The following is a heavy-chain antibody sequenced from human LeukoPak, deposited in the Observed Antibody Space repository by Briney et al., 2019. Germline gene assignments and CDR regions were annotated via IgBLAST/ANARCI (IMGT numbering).Heavy chain of an antibody. Sequence: SETLSLTCTVSGGSISSHYWSWIRQPPGKGLEWIGYIYYSGSTNYNPSLKSRVTISVDTSKNQFSLELSSVTAADTAVYYCARSLEYCSSTSCYDYYFDYWGQGTLVTVSS. CDR3: ARSLEYCSSTSCYDYYFDY. CDR1: GGSISSHY. V-gene: IGHV4-59*08. D-gene: IGHD2-2*01. CDR2: IYYSGST. J-gene: IGHJ4*02.